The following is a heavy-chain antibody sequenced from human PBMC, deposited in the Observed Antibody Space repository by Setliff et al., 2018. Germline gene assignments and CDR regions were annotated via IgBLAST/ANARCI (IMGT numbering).Heavy chain of an antibody. CDR1: GGTFRTDG. V-gene: IGHV1-69*13. Sequence: SVKVSCKASGGTFRTDGFSWVRQAPGQGLEWMGRIIPVFRTANYAQKFRGRVTITADEVARTAYMELSTLRSEDTAVYYCAGDLLGSQGRTFDLWGQGTLVTVSS. CDR3: AGDLLGSQGRTFDL. D-gene: IGHD1-26*01. J-gene: IGHJ4*02. CDR2: IIPVFRTA.